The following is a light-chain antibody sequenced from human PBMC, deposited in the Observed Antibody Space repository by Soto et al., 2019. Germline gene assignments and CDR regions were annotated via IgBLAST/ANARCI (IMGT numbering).Light chain of an antibody. V-gene: IGLV2-11*01. CDR1: TIDVDSSNY. CDR3: SSYTGGNPSYV. CDR2: DVS. J-gene: IGLJ1*01. Sequence: QSVLTQPRSVSRSPGQSVTISCTGPTIDVDSSNYVSWYQQHPGKAPKLMIYDVSERPSGVSDRFSGSKSGNTASLTVSGLQAEDEADYYCSSYTGGNPSYVFGTGTKVTVL.